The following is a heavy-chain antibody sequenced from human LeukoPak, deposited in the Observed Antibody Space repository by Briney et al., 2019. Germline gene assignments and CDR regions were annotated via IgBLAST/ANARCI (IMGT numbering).Heavy chain of an antibody. CDR1: GFTFSDYY. CDR2: ISGSGGST. J-gene: IGHJ5*02. V-gene: IGHV3-23*01. Sequence: GGSLRLSCAASGFTFSDYYMSWIRQAPGKGLEWVSAISGSGGSTYYADAVKGRFTISRDNSKNTLYLQMNSLRAEDTAVYYCAKDFVLRFLEWLLTSGWFDPWGQGTLVTVSS. D-gene: IGHD3-3*01. CDR3: AKDFVLRFLEWLLTSGWFDP.